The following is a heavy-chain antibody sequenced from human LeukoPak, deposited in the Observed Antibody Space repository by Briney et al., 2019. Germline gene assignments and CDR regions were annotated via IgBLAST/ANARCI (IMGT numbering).Heavy chain of an antibody. Sequence: GGSLRLSCAASEIIFHGYWMNWVRQAPGKGLEWVSFISSSSSYIYYADSVKGRFTISRDNAKKSLYLQMNSLRAEDTAVYYCARGRYDSRIFDYWGQGTLVTVSS. CDR2: ISSSSSYI. D-gene: IGHD3-22*01. CDR1: EIIFHGYW. CDR3: ARGRYDSRIFDY. V-gene: IGHV3-21*01. J-gene: IGHJ4*02.